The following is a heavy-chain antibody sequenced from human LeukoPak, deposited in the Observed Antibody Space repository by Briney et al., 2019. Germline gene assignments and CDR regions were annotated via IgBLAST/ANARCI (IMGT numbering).Heavy chain of an antibody. D-gene: IGHD1-1*01. V-gene: IGHV3-64D*06. Sequence: GGSLRLSCSASGFTFSSYAMHWVRQAQGKGLEYVSGISSDGSSTRYADSVKGRFTISRDNSKNTLYLQMSSLRAEDTAAYYCVKRTTTAQPYDYWGQGTLVTVSS. CDR2: ISSDGSST. J-gene: IGHJ4*02. CDR3: VKRTTTAQPYDY. CDR1: GFTFSSYA.